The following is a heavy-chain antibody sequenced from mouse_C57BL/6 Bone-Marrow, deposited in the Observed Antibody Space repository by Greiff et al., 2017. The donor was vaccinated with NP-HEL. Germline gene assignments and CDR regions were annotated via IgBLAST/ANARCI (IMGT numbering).Heavy chain of an antibody. J-gene: IGHJ1*03. V-gene: IGHV2-9-1*01. CDR2: IWTGGGT. D-gene: IGHD1-1*01. Sequence: VKLMESGPGLVAPSQSLSITCTVSGFSLTSYAISRVRQPPGKGLEWLGVIWTGGGTNYNSALKSRLSISKDNSKSQVFLKMNSLQTDDTARYYCARNYYGSSLWYFDVWGTGTTVTVSS. CDR3: ARNYYGSSLWYFDV. CDR1: GFSLTSYA.